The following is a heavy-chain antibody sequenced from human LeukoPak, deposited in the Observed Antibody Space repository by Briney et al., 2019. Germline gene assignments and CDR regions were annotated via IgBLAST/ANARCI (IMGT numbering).Heavy chain of an antibody. CDR2: ISARCTTI. V-gene: IGHV3-11*04. D-gene: IGHD1-20*01. CDR1: GFTLSEYY. CDR3: ARDPGITGMSY. J-gene: IGHJ4*02. Sequence: GGSLRLSCALSGFTLSEYYMRWVRQATGEGRDWVSYISARCTTIYYPVSVKSRFTISRDNAKNSLYLQMNSLRAEDTAVYYCARDPGITGMSYWGQGTLVTVSS.